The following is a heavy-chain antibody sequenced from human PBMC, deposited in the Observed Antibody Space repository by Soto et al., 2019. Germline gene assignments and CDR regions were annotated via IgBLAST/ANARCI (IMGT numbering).Heavy chain of an antibody. CDR1: GGTFSSYA. CDR3: ARGDPRKNIVLMVYARNDAFGI. CDR2: IIPIFGTA. D-gene: IGHD2-8*01. V-gene: IGHV1-69*13. J-gene: IGHJ3*02. Sequence: GASVKVSCKASGGTFSSYAISWVRQAPGQGLEWMGGIIPIFGTANYAQKFQGRVTITADESTSTAYMELSSLRSEDTAVYYCARGDPRKNIVLMVYARNDAFGIWGQGTMVTVSS.